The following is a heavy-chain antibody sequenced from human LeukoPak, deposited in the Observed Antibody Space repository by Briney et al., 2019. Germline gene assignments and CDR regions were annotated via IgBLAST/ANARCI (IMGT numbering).Heavy chain of an antibody. CDR2: ISGCGDST. D-gene: IGHD5-18*01. CDR3: TWDCGRGYRPTWYEGLCKY. CDR1: GFPSRGFA. Sequence: VGSLRLSSAPSGFPSRGFAMTWVRQAPGTGLRWVAAISGCGDSTYYADSVRVRLTVTRDNSNDILYLEVNRLTVEDTAVYGCTWDCGRGYRPTWYEGLCKYWGQGTLLSVSS. J-gene: IGHJ4*02. V-gene: IGHV3-23*01.